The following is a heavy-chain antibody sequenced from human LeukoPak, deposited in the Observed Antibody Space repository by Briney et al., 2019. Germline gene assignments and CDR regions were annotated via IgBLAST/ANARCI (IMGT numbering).Heavy chain of an antibody. CDR1: GFTFSTYS. CDR3: AREAYCSSTSCSGNWFDP. Sequence: PGGSLRLSCAASGFTFSTYSMNWVRQAPGTGLEWVSSITTSSSHVYYADSVKGRFTISRDNAKNSLYLQMSSLRAEDTAVYYCAREAYCSSTSCSGNWFDPWGQGTLVTVSS. CDR2: ITTSSSHV. V-gene: IGHV3-21*01. J-gene: IGHJ5*02. D-gene: IGHD2-2*01.